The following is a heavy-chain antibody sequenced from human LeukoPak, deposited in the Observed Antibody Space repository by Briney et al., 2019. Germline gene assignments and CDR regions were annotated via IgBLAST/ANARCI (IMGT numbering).Heavy chain of an antibody. CDR2: IYYSGST. CDR3: ARSPSTIFGVVISRFDC. Sequence: PSETLSLTCTVSGGSISSTSYYWGWIRQPPGKGLEWIGSIYYSGSTYYNPSLKSRVTISVDKSKNQFSLKLRSVTAADTAVYYCARSPSTIFGVVISRFDCWGQGTLVTVSS. V-gene: IGHV4-39*07. CDR1: GGSISSTSYY. D-gene: IGHD3-3*01. J-gene: IGHJ4*02.